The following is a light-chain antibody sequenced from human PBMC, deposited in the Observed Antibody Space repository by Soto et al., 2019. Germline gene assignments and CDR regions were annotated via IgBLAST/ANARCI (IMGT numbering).Light chain of an antibody. Sequence: DIQMTPSPSSLSASIGDRVTITCRASQRIRTALNWYQHKPGKAPKLLIYAASSLESGVPSRFSGSGSGTDFSLSISSLQPEDFATYYCQQSYTTPLTVGQGTKVEI. CDR3: QQSYTTPLT. CDR2: AAS. J-gene: IGKJ1*01. V-gene: IGKV1-39*01. CDR1: QRIRTA.